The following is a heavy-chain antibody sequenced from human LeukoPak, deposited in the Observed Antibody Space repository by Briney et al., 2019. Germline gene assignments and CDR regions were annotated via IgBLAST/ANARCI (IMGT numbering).Heavy chain of an antibody. CDR1: GFTFNSYG. CDR2: ISYDGSNK. V-gene: IGHV3-30*18. Sequence: GGSLRLSCAASGFTFNSYGMHWVRQAPGKGLEWVAVISYDGSNKYYADSVKGRFTISRDNSKNTLYLQMNSLRAEDTAVYHCAKLPYFAYSDYWGQGTLVSVSS. D-gene: IGHD3-9*01. J-gene: IGHJ4*02. CDR3: AKLPYFAYSDY.